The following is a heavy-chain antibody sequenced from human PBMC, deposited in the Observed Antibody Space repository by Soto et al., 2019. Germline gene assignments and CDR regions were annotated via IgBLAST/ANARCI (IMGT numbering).Heavy chain of an antibody. CDR3: AGDGYKKIFNY. CDR2: IYHSGST. J-gene: IGHJ4*02. Sequence: SETLSLTCAVYGGSFSGYYWSWIRQPPGKGLEWIGEIYHSGSTNYNPSLKSRVTISVDTSKNQFSLKLSSVTAADTAVYYCAGDGYKKIFNYWGQGTLVTVSS. D-gene: IGHD5-12*01. CDR1: GGSFSGYY. V-gene: IGHV4-34*01.